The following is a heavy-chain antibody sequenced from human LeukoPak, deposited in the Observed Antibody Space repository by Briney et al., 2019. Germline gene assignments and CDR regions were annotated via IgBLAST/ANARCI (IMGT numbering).Heavy chain of an antibody. V-gene: IGHV3-11*01. CDR3: ATDGAGFDT. J-gene: IGHJ5*02. Sequence: GGSLRLSCAASGFTFNDYYMSWIRQAPGKGLEWLSYINIGGTNTHYADSVKGRFTISRDNAKKSLYLEMNNLRAEDTAVFYCATDGAGFDTWGQGVLVTVSS. CDR1: GFTFNDYY. CDR2: INIGGTNT.